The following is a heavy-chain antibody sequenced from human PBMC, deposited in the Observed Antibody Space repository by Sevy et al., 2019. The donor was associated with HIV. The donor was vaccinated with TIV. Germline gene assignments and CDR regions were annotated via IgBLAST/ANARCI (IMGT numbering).Heavy chain of an antibody. Sequence: GGSLRLSCAASGFTFSSYWMSWVRQAPGKGLEWVANIKQDGSEKYYVDSVKSRFTISRDNAKNSLYLQMNSLRAEDTAVYYCARGPESPYYDILTGYYRGGELGDYWGQGTLVTVSS. CDR1: GFTFSSYW. J-gene: IGHJ4*02. V-gene: IGHV3-7*01. CDR3: ARGPESPYYDILTGYYRGGELGDY. CDR2: IKQDGSEK. D-gene: IGHD3-9*01.